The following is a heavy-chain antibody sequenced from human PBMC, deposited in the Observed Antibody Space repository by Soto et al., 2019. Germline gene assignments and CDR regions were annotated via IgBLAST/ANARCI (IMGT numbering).Heavy chain of an antibody. CDR2: INPSGIST. CDR1: GYTFTHYY. CDR3: ARVPXSYRAPCSGGSCYLFDY. D-gene: IGHD2-15*01. Sequence: ASVKVSCNTSGYTFTHYYIHCVRQAPGQGLEWMGVINPSGISTTYAQKFQGRVTMTRDTSTSTVYMDLSSLRPDDTAVYFCARVPXSYRAPCSGGSCYLFDYWGQGTLVTVSS. J-gene: IGHJ4*02. V-gene: IGHV1-46*01.